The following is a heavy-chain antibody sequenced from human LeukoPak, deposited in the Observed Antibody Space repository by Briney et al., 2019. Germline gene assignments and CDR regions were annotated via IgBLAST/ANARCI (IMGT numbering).Heavy chain of an antibody. CDR1: GFTFSSYW. D-gene: IGHD3-22*01. CDR2: INSDGSST. CDR3: ARVPEYYYDSSGYYYAYYFDY. J-gene: IGHJ4*02. V-gene: IGHV3-74*01. Sequence: GGSLRLSCAASGFTFSSYWMHWVRQAPGKGLVWVSRINSDGSSTSYADSVKGRFTISRDNAKNTLYLQMNSLRAEDTAVYYCARVPEYYYDSSGYYYAYYFDYWGQGTLVTVSS.